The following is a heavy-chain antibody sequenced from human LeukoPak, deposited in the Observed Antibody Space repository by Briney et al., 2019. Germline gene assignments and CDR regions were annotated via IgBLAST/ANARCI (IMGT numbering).Heavy chain of an antibody. D-gene: IGHD3-3*01. CDR1: GFTFGDYA. J-gene: IGHJ4*02. CDR2: IRIKAYGETT. CDR3: SVFRSGYSSY. Sequence: GRSLRLSCTASGFTFGDYAMSWVRQAPGKGLEWVGFIRIKAYGETTEYAASVKGRFTISRDDSKSIAYLQMNSLKSEDTAVYYCSVFRSGYSSYWGQGTLVTVSS. V-gene: IGHV3-49*04.